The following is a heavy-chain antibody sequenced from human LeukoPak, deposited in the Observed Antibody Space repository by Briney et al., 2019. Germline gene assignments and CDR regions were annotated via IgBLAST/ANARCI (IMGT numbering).Heavy chain of an antibody. V-gene: IGHV3-30*18. CDR3: AKRPSDYGDYVSYFDY. Sequence: GGSLRLSCAASGFSFISYGMHRVRQAPGKGLEWVGVISDDGRSKDYADSVKGRFTISRDNSKDTLYLQMNSLRAEDTAVYYCAKRPSDYGDYVSYFDYWGQVTLVTVSS. J-gene: IGHJ4*02. CDR1: GFSFISYG. D-gene: IGHD4-17*01. CDR2: ISDDGRSK.